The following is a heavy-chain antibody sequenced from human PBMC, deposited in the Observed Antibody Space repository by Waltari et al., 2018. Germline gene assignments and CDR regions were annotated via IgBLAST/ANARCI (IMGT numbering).Heavy chain of an antibody. CDR2: IYDTGSS. Sequence: EVLLVESGGGLVHPGGSLRLSCAASGFTVSSSHMGWVRQAQGTGLEWVSIIYDTGSSYYEDSVLGRFTISRDISKNTLHLQMKSVKIEDTAIYYCARARDEETAMVYFDHWGQGTLVSVSS. D-gene: IGHD5-18*01. CDR1: GFTVSSSH. J-gene: IGHJ4*02. CDR3: ARARDEETAMVYFDH. V-gene: IGHV3-66*02.